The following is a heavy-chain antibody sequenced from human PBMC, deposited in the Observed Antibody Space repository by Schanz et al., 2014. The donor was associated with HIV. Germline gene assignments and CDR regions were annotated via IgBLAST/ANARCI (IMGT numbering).Heavy chain of an antibody. J-gene: IGHJ5*02. CDR3: ARGQDYYYDNSGYYNT. Sequence: QVQLQQWGAGLLKPSETLSLTCAFYGASFSGSYWSWIRQSPGKGLEWIADINQSGRITYNPSLKSRVTIPVDTSKNQFPLNLSSVTAADTAMYFCARGQDYYYDNSGYYNTWGQGTLVTVSS. V-gene: IGHV4-34*01. CDR1: GASFSGSY. CDR2: INQSGRI. D-gene: IGHD3-22*01.